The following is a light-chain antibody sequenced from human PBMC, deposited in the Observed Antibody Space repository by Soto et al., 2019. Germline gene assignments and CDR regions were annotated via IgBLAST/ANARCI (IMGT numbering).Light chain of an antibody. CDR2: KDS. J-gene: IGLJ2*01. V-gene: IGLV3-25*03. CDR3: QSADSSAPVV. CDR1: ALPKQY. Sequence: SYELTQPPSVSVSPGQTARITCSGDALPKQYAYWYQQKPGQAPVLVIYKDSERPSGIPERFSGSSSGTTVTLTISGVQAEDEADYYCQSADSSAPVVFGGGTPLTVL.